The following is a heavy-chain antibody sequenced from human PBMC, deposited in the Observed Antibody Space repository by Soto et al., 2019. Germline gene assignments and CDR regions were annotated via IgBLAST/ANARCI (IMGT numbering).Heavy chain of an antibody. CDR2: IIPIFGTA. CDR3: AKDSPFPQ. J-gene: IGHJ4*02. V-gene: IGHV1-69*13. CDR1: GGTFSSYA. Sequence: GASVKVSCKASGGTFSSYAISWARQAPGQGLEGMGGIIPIFGTAKYAQKFQGRVTITADESTSTAYMELSRLRSEDTAVYYCAKDSPFPQWRQGTLFTVSS. D-gene: IGHD3-16*01.